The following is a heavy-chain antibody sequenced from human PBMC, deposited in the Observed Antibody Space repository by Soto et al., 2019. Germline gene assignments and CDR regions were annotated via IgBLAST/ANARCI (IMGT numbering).Heavy chain of an antibody. CDR3: IWQQDFYYGRAV. Sequence: EVQLVESGGGLVTPGGSLTLSCAASGFSFSPAWMNWVRQAPGKGLEWVGLIKSKGGGGTADYAAPVKGRFIISRDNSKNTIYLQINSLTPEDTALYYCIWQQDFYYGRAVWGQGTTVTVSS. CDR1: GFSFSPAW. J-gene: IGHJ6*02. D-gene: IGHD6-13*01. V-gene: IGHV3-15*07. CDR2: IKSKGGGGTA.